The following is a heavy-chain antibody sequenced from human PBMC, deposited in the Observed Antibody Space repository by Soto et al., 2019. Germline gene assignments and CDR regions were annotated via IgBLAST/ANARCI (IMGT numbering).Heavy chain of an antibody. V-gene: IGHV3-53*04. D-gene: IGHD2-21*02. CDR2: MYSGGTT. Sequence: EVQLVESGGGLVQPGGSLRLSCAASGFIVSSNYMTWVRQAPGKGLEWVSIMYSGGTTYYAESVKGRFTISRHISKNTLDLQMTTLRFEDTAVYYCARVAGDDPLDIWGPGTMVTVSS. J-gene: IGHJ3*02. CDR1: GFIVSSNY. CDR3: ARVAGDDPLDI.